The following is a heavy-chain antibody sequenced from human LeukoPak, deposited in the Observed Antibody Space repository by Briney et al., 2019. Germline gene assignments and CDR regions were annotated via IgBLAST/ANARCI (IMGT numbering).Heavy chain of an antibody. D-gene: IGHD1-14*01. Sequence: GSLRLSCAASGFTFSSYWMHWVRQGPGKGLVWVSRITSDGSSTSYADSVKGRFTISRYNAKNTLYLQMNSLRADDTAVYYCARGYSRSWFDPWGQGTLVTVSS. CDR2: ITSDGSST. J-gene: IGHJ5*02. V-gene: IGHV3-74*01. CDR3: ARGYSRSWFDP. CDR1: GFTFSSYW.